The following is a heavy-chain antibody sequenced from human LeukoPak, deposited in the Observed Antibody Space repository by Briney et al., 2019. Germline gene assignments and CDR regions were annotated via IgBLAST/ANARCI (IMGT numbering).Heavy chain of an antibody. J-gene: IGHJ4*02. D-gene: IGHD6-13*01. CDR2: IDPSDSYT. CDR1: GYSFTSYW. Sequence: GESLKISCKGSGYSFTSYWISWVRQMPGKGLEWMGRIDPSDSYTNYSPSFQGHVTISADKSISTAYLQWSSLKASDTAMYYCAGHNGYSSSWYDYWGQGTLVTVSS. V-gene: IGHV5-10-1*01. CDR3: AGHNGYSSSWYDY.